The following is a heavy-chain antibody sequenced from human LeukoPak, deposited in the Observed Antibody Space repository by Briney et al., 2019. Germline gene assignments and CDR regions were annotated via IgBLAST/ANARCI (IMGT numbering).Heavy chain of an antibody. V-gene: IGHV1-18*01. Sequence: ASVKVSCKSSGYTFTSYGISWVRQAPGQGREGMGWSSAYNGNTNYAQKLQGRVTMTTDTSTSTAYMELRSLRSDDTAVYYCERDVSSIAAAGTFDYWGQGTLVTVSS. CDR3: ERDVSSIAAAGTFDY. CDR2: SSAYNGNT. CDR1: GYTFTSYG. D-gene: IGHD6-13*01. J-gene: IGHJ4*02.